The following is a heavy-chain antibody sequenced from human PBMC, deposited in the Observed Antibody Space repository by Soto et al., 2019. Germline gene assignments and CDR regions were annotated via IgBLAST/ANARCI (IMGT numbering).Heavy chain of an antibody. D-gene: IGHD3-9*01. CDR3: ARDRGYYDILTGPVRDNAFDI. Sequence: HPGGSVRLSFAAPGFHFRTFAMHWVRPAPGKGLEWVAAIWYDGSKKYYADSVKGRFTISRDNSKNTLYLQMNSLRAEDTAVYYCARDRGYYDILTGPVRDNAFDIWGQGTMVTVS. CDR2: IWYDGSKK. CDR1: GFHFRTFA. J-gene: IGHJ3*02. V-gene: IGHV3-33*01.